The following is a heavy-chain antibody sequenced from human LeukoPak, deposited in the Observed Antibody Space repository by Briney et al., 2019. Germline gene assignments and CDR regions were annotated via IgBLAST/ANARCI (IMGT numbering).Heavy chain of an antibody. Sequence: GESLKIPWKGSGYSFTSYWIGWVRQMPRKGLEGMGIIYPGDSDTRYSPSFQGQVTIPADKSISTAYLQWSSLKASDTAMYYCARLLGTPYYFDYWGQGTLVTVSS. D-gene: IGHD1-14*01. CDR1: GYSFTSYW. J-gene: IGHJ4*02. V-gene: IGHV5-51*01. CDR3: ARLLGTPYYFDY. CDR2: IYPGDSDT.